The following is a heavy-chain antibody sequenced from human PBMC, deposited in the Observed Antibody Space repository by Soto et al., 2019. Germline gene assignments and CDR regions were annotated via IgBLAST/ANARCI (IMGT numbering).Heavy chain of an antibody. CDR1: GWSLSGYY. V-gene: IGHV4-34*01. CDR2: INHSGST. D-gene: IGHD6-13*01. Sequence: PXETLSLTCAVDGWSLSGYYWSWIRQPPGKGLEWIGEINHSGSTNYNPSLKSRVTISVDTSKNQFSLKLSSVTAADTAVYYCTREIAAAGYFDYWGQGTLVTVSS. J-gene: IGHJ4*02. CDR3: TREIAAAGYFDY.